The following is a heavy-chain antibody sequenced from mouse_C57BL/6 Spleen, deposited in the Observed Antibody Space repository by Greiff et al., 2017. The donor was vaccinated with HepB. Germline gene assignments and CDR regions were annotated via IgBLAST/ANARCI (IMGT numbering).Heavy chain of an antibody. CDR2: IHPNSGST. Sequence: QVQLKQPGAELVKPGASVKLSCKASGYTFTSYWMHWVKQRPGQGLEWIGMIHPNSGSTNYNEKFKSQATLTVDTSSSTAYMQLSSLTSEDSAVYCCARGRDYDRFAYWGQGTLVTVSA. CDR1: GYTFTSYW. D-gene: IGHD2-4*01. J-gene: IGHJ3*01. V-gene: IGHV1-64*01. CDR3: ARGRDYDRFAY.